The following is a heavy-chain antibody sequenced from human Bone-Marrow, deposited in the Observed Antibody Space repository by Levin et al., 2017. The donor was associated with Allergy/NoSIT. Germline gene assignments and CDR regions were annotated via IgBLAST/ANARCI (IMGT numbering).Heavy chain of an antibody. CDR3: VRDPYLSGSGSYYNVNWFDP. J-gene: IGHJ5*02. D-gene: IGHD3-10*01. CDR2: IWYDGSNK. CDR1: GFTFSSYG. V-gene: IGHV3-33*01. Sequence: GGSLRLSCAASGFTFSSYGMHWVRQAPGKGLEWVAVIWYDGSNKYYADSVKGRFTISRDNSKNTLYLQMNSLRAEDTAVYYCVRDPYLSGSGSYYNVNWFDPWGQGTLVTVSS.